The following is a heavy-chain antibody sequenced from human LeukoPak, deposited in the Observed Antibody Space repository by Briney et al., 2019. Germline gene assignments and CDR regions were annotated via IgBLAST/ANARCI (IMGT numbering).Heavy chain of an antibody. Sequence: SETLSLTCTVSGGSISSYYWSWIRQPPGKGLEWIGYIYYSGSTNYNPSLKSRVTISVDTSKNQFSLRLSSVTAADTAVYYCARDLADSKSYWGQGTLVTVSS. CDR2: IYYSGST. V-gene: IGHV4-59*12. CDR1: GGSISSYY. CDR3: ARDLADSKSY. J-gene: IGHJ4*02. D-gene: IGHD2-15*01.